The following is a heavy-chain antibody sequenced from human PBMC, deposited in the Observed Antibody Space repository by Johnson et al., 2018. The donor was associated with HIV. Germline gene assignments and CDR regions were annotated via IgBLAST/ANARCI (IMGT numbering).Heavy chain of an antibody. CDR1: GFTFDDYG. Sequence: VQLVESGGGLVQPGGSLRLSCAASGFTFDDYGMSWVRQAPGKGLEWVSGINWNGGSTGYADSVKGRFTISRDNAKNSLYLQMISLRAEDMAVYYCARSRWADDAFDGWGQGTMVTVSS. D-gene: IGHD1-26*01. V-gene: IGHV3-20*04. CDR3: ARSRWADDAFDG. J-gene: IGHJ3*01. CDR2: INWNGGST.